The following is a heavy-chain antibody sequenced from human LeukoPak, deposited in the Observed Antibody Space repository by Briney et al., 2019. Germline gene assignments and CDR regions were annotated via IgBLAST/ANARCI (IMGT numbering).Heavy chain of an antibody. CDR1: GGSISSGSYY. CDR3: ARQDGDIVVVPAAMNPYFDY. V-gene: IGHV4-61*02. J-gene: IGHJ4*02. Sequence: SETLSLTCTVSGGSISSGSYYWSWIRQPAGKGLEWLGRIYTSGSTNYNPSLKSRVTISVDTSKNQFSLKLSSVTAADTAVYYCARQDGDIVVVPAAMNPYFDYWGQGTLVTVSS. CDR2: IYTSGST. D-gene: IGHD2-2*01.